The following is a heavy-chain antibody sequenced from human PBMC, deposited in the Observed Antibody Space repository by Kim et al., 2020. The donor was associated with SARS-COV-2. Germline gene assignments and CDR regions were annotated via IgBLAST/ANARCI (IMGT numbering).Heavy chain of an antibody. CDR1: GFTVSSYY. Sequence: GGSLRLSCAASGFTVSSYYMSWIRQAPGKGLEWVSYIYSSGKYTNDAYAVGSWTTFSRDNAKKLFYQKRSSMRAEETACYCWSSGAPPSAVAGIGALGQG. CDR3: WSSGAPPSAVAGIGA. D-gene: IGHD6-13*01. CDR2: IYSSGKYT. V-gene: IGHV3-11*03. J-gene: IGHJ5*02.